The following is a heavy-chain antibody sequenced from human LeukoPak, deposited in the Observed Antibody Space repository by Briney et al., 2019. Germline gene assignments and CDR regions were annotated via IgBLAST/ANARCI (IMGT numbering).Heavy chain of an antibody. CDR1: GGSISSGSYY. J-gene: IGHJ2*01. Sequence: PSQTLSLTCTVSGGSISSGSYYWSWLRQPAGKGLEWIGRIYTSGSTNYNPSLKSRVTISVDTSKNQFSLKLSSVTAADTAVYYCARDPRYDILTGYYSSGWYFDLWGRGTLVTVSS. CDR2: IYTSGST. V-gene: IGHV4-61*02. D-gene: IGHD3-9*01. CDR3: ARDPRYDILTGYYSSGWYFDL.